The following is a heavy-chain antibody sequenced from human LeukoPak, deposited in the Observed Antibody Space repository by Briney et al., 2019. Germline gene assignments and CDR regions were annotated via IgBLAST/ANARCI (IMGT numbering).Heavy chain of an antibody. D-gene: IGHD2/OR15-2a*01. CDR3: ANYLLDY. V-gene: IGHV3-30*18. Sequence: PGGSLRLSCAASGFTFSSYGMHWVRQAPGKGLEWVAVISYDGSNKYYADSVKGRFTISRDNSKNTLYLQMNSLRAEDTAVYYCANYLLDYWGQGTLVTVSS. CDR2: ISYDGSNK. J-gene: IGHJ4*02. CDR1: GFTFSSYG.